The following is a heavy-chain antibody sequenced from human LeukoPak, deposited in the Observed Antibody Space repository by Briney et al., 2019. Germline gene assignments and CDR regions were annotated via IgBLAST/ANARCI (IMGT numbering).Heavy chain of an antibody. Sequence: SETLSLTCAVSGGSISNNNWWNWVRPPPGKGLEWVGEVYHTGSTNYSPSLKSRITISVDESKNQFSLKLSSVTAADTAVYYCAKSKRVNDYYYGMDVWGQGTTVTVSS. CDR3: AKSKRVNDYYYGMDV. V-gene: IGHV4-4*02. CDR1: GGSISNNNW. J-gene: IGHJ6*02. CDR2: VYHTGST. D-gene: IGHD2-21*01.